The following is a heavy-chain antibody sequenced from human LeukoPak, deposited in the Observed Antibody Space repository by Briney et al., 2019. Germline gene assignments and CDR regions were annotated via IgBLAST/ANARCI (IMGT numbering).Heavy chain of an antibody. CDR3: AKAWDGYNLPCPDY. D-gene: IGHD5-24*01. CDR2: ISGRGGST. Sequence: GGPLRLSCVASGFTFSDYALNWVRQAPGKGLEWVSGISGRGGSTYYADSVKGRFTISRDNSKNTLYLQMNSLRAEDTAIYSCAKAWDGYNLPCPDYRGQGTLVAVSS. V-gene: IGHV3-23*01. CDR1: GFTFSDYA. J-gene: IGHJ4*02.